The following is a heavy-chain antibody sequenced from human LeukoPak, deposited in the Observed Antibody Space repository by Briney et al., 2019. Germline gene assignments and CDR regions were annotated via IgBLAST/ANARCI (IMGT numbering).Heavy chain of an antibody. CDR1: GGSISSSGYS. CDR2: IHHTGST. J-gene: IGHJ5*02. Sequence: SQTLSLTCAVSGGSISSSGYSWSWIRQPPGTGLEWIGYIHHTGSTYYNPSLKSRVTISVDRSKNQFSLKLSSVTAADTAMYFCARTPTYCGGDCYYFDPWGQGTLVTVSS. D-gene: IGHD2-21*02. CDR3: ARTPTYCGGDCYYFDP. V-gene: IGHV4-30-2*01.